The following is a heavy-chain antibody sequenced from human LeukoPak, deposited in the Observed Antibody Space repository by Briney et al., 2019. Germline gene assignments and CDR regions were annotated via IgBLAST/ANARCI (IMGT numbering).Heavy chain of an antibody. D-gene: IGHD3-10*01. V-gene: IGHV4-59*08. CDR1: GGSIRSYY. J-gene: IGHJ3*02. Sequence: SETLSLTCTVSGGSIRSYYWSWIRQPPGKGLEWIGYIYYSGSTNYNPSLKSRVTISVDTSKNQFSLKLSSVTAADTAVYYCARSQLWFGDAFDIWGQGTMVTVSS. CDR3: ARSQLWFGDAFDI. CDR2: IYYSGST.